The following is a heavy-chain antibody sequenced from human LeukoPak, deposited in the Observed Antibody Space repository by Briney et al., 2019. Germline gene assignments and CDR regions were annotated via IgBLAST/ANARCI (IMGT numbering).Heavy chain of an antibody. CDR2: INNSGSS. J-gene: IGHJ5*02. CDR1: GGSFSRYY. CDR3: ARGLQAYSNSWYALVNWFDP. Sequence: SAALSLTCAVYGGSFSRYYWSWMRQPPGKGLEWSGEINNSGSSNYNPPLKSRVNISVDTSKNQFSLKLSSVTAADTDVYYCARGLQAYSNSWYALVNWFDPWGQGTLVTVSS. D-gene: IGHD6-13*01. V-gene: IGHV4-34*01.